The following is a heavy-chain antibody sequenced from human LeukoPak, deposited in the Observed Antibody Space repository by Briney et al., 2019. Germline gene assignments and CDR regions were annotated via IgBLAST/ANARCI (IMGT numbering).Heavy chain of an antibody. D-gene: IGHD7-27*01. V-gene: IGHV4-39*01. J-gene: IGHJ5*02. CDR1: GGXISSSSSY. Sequence: PSETLSLTCSVSGGXISSSSSYWGWIRQPPGKGLEWIGNIYYSGSTYYNPSLKSRVTISVDTSKNQFSLKLSSVTATDTAAYYCARHDPGWFDTWGQGTLVTVSS. CDR2: IYYSGST. CDR3: ARHDPGWFDT.